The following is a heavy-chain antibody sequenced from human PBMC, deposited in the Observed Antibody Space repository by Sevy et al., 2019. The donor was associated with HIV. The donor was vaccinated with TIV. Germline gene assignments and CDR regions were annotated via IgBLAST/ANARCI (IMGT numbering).Heavy chain of an antibody. CDR1: GFKFKSFW. J-gene: IGHJ5*02. CDR3: AREENWNDLT. V-gene: IGHV3-74*01. CDR2: INGDASST. D-gene: IGHD1-1*01. Sequence: GGSLRLSCATSGFKFKSFWMHWVRQAPGKGLVWVSRINGDASSTAYADSVKGRFTISRDDAKSTVYLQMNSLTAGDTAVYYCAREENWNDLTWGQGTLVTVSS.